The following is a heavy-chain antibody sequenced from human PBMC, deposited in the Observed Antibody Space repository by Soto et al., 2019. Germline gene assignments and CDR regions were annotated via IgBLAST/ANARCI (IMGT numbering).Heavy chain of an antibody. CDR2: IYWNDDK. D-gene: IGHD3-22*01. Sequence: SGPTLVNPTQTLTLTCTFSGFSLSTSGVGVGWIRQPPGKALEWLALIYWNDDKRYSPSLKSRLTITKDTSKNQVVLTMTNMDHVDTATYYCARAYYYDSSGNLDYWGQGTLVTVSS. CDR3: ARAYYYDSSGNLDY. J-gene: IGHJ4*02. CDR1: GFSLSTSGVG. V-gene: IGHV2-5*01.